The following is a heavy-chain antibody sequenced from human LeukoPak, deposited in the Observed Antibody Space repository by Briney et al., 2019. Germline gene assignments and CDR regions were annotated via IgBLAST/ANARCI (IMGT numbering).Heavy chain of an antibody. CDR3: TRDYAGSSPFDY. CDR1: GFTLSSYE. V-gene: IGHV3-48*03. J-gene: IGHJ4*02. CDR2: ISSSDSTI. Sequence: PGGSLRLACAASGFTLSSYEMHWVRQAPGKGLEWVSYISSSDSTIYYADSVKGRFTISRDNAKNSLYLQMNSLRAEDTAVYYCTRDYAGSSPFDYWGQGTLVTVSS. D-gene: IGHD4-23*01.